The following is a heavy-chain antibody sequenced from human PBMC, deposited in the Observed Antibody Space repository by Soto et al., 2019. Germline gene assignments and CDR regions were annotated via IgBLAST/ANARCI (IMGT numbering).Heavy chain of an antibody. J-gene: IGHJ4*02. CDR3: AREMVRGVGSDY. D-gene: IGHD3-10*01. CDR1: GYTFTIYR. CDR2: ISTYNGNT. V-gene: IGHV1-18*01. Sequence: MVSCKVSGYTFTIYRLIWVRQAPGQGLEWMGWISTYNGNTKYAQKLQGRVTMTTDTSTSTAYMELRSLRSDDTAVFYCAREMVRGVGSDYWGQGT.